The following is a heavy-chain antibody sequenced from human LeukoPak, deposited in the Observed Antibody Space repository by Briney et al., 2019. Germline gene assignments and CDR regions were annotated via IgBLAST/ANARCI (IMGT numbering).Heavy chain of an antibody. V-gene: IGHV3-11*01. D-gene: IGHD3-22*01. Sequence: PGGSLRLSCAASGFTFSDYFMSWIRQAPQKGLEWVSYISNSGSTIYYADSVKGRFTISRDNSKNTLYLQMNSLRAEDTAVYYCAKEEGYYDSSGYYYFDYWGQGTLVTVSS. J-gene: IGHJ4*02. CDR3: AKEEGYYDSSGYYYFDY. CDR1: GFTFSDYF. CDR2: ISNSGSTI.